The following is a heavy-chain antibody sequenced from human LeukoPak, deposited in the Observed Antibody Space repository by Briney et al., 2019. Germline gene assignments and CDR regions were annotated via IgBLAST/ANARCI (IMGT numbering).Heavy chain of an antibody. CDR2: ISAYNGNT. J-gene: IGHJ3*02. V-gene: IGHV1-18*01. CDR1: GYTFTSYG. D-gene: IGHD2-15*01. CDR3: ARDSCSGGSCLADDAFDI. Sequence: ASVKVSCKASGYTFTSYGISWVRQAPGQGLEWMGWISAYNGNTNYAQKLQGRVTMTTDTSTSTAYMELRSLRAEDTAVYYCARDSCSGGSCLADDAFDIWGQGTMVTVSS.